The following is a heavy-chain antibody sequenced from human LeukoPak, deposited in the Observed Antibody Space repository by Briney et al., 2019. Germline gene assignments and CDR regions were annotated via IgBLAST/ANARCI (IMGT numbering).Heavy chain of an antibody. V-gene: IGHV3-23*01. J-gene: IGHJ5*02. D-gene: IGHD6-13*01. CDR1: GFTLSTYA. Sequence: GGSLRLSCAASGFTLSTYAMSWVRQTPGKGLEWVAATSSSDAGTYHADSVRGRFTISRDNSKNTLYLQMNSLRAEDTAVYYCAKGGVAAAAKGGWFDPWGQGTLVTVSS. CDR3: AKGGVAAAAKGGWFDP. CDR2: TSSSDAGT.